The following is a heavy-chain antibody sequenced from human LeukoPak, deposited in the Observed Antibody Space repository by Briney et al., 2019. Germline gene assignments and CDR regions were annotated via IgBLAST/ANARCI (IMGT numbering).Heavy chain of an antibody. CDR1: GGSISANY. D-gene: IGHD6-13*01. V-gene: IGHV4-4*07. J-gene: IGHJ3*02. Sequence: SETLSLTCTVSGGSISANYWIWMRQPAGKGLEYIGRIYSSGSTNYNPSLKSRVTMSVDTSKNQFSLKLSSVTAADTAVYYCARDPGMRGPQLGTHDAFDIWGQGTMVTVSS. CDR2: IYSSGST. CDR3: ARDPGMRGPQLGTHDAFDI.